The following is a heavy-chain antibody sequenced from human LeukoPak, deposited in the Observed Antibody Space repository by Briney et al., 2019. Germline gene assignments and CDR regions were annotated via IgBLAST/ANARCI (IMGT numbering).Heavy chain of an antibody. J-gene: IGHJ3*02. CDR1: GFTFSSYS. D-gene: IGHD2-2*02. Sequence: GGSLRLSCAASGFTFSSYSMNWVRQAPGKGLEWVSSISSSSSYIYYADSVKGRFTTSRDNAKNSLYLQMNSLRAEDTAVYYCARDGDIVVVPAAIALGAFDIWGQGTMVTVPS. V-gene: IGHV3-21*01. CDR2: ISSSSSYI. CDR3: ARDGDIVVVPAAIALGAFDI.